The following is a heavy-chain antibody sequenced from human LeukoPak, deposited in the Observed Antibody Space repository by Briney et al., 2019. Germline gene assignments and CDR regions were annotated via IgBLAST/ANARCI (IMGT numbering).Heavy chain of an antibody. CDR3: ARDLEYCSGGSCYDWFDP. CDR2: IYSDGNT. Sequence: TGGSLRLSCAASGFIVSDKYMSWVRQAPGKGLEWISVIYSDGNTYYSDSVKGRFTISRDNSKNTLLLQMDSLRVEDTAVYFCARDLEYCSGGSCYDWFDPWGQGTLVTVSS. V-gene: IGHV3-66*01. D-gene: IGHD2-15*01. CDR1: GFIVSDKY. J-gene: IGHJ5*02.